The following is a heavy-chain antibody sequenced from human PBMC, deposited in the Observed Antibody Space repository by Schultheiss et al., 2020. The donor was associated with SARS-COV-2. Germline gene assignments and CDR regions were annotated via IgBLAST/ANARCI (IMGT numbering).Heavy chain of an antibody. V-gene: IGHV3-21*01. CDR2: IDGSSSYR. CDR3: VVLGSAGIVILPSAAALDI. Sequence: GGSLRLSCAASGFTFRTSTMNWVRQAPGKGLEWVSSIDGSSSYRYYGDSVKGRFTISRDNAKNSLYLQMNSLRAEDTAVYYCVVLGSAGIVILPSAAALDIWGQGTMVTVSS. CDR1: GFTFRTST. D-gene: IGHD2-2*01. J-gene: IGHJ3*02.